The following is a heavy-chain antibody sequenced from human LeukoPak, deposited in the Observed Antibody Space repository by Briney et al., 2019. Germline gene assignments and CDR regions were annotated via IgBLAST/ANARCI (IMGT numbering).Heavy chain of an antibody. D-gene: IGHD5-18*01. CDR3: ARSQGGYSYGKIDY. J-gene: IGHJ4*02. Sequence: GGSLRLSCAASGFTFSSYEMNWVRQAPGKGLEWVSYISSSGSTIYYADSVKGRFTISRDNTKNSLYLQMNSLRAEDTAVYFCARSQGGYSYGKIDYWAREPGHRLL. CDR2: ISSSGSTI. V-gene: IGHV3-48*03. CDR1: GFTFSSYE.